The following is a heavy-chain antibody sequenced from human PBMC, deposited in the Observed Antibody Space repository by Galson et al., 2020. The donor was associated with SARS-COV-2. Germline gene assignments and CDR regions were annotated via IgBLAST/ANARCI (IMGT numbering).Heavy chain of an antibody. V-gene: IGHV4-34*01. Sequence: ETSETLSLTCAVYGGSFSRYYWSWIRQPPGKGLEWIGEINHSGSTNYNPSLRSRVTITVDTSKNQFSLKLSSVTAADTAVYYCATKTRDAYNFYYWGQGTLVTVSS. CDR2: INHSGST. D-gene: IGHD1-1*01. CDR3: ATKTRDAYNFYY. J-gene: IGHJ4*02. CDR1: GGSFSRYY.